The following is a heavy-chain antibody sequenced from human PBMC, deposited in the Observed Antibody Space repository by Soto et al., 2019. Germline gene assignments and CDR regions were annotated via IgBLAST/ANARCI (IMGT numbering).Heavy chain of an antibody. V-gene: IGHV3-7*03. D-gene: IGHD1-26*01. J-gene: IGHJ3*02. CDR2: IKEDGSGK. CDR3: ARGGRRSGSYADAFDI. Sequence: PGGSLRLSCAASGFTFSSYWMSWVRQAPGKGLEWVANIKEDGSGKYYVDSVKGRFTISRDNAKNSLYLQMNSLKSDDTAVYYCARGGRRSGSYADAFDIWGQGTMVT. CDR1: GFTFSSYW.